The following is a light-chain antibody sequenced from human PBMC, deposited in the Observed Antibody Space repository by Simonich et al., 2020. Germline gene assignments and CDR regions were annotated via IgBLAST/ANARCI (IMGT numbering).Light chain of an antibody. V-gene: IGKV3-15*01. J-gene: IGKJ1*01. Sequence: EIVMTQSPATLSVSPGERATLSCRASQSVSSNLAWYQQKPGQAPRLLIYGAATRATGIPAMFSGSGSGKEFTLTISSMQSEDFEVYYCQQYNNWSWTFGQGTKVEIK. CDR2: GAA. CDR3: QQYNNWSWT. CDR1: QSVSSN.